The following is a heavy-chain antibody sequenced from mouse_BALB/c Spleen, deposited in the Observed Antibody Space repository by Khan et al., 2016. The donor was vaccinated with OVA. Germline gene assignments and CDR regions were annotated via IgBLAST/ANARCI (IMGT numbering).Heavy chain of an antibody. V-gene: IGHV3-2*02. J-gene: IGHJ4*01. Sequence: EVQLQESGPGLVNPSQSLSLTCTVTGYSITSDYAWNWIRQFPGNKLEWMGYINYSGSTNYNPALKSRISITRDTSKNQFILQLNSVTTEDTATYYCARDGSRYNYAMDYGGQGTSVTVSS. D-gene: IGHD2-3*01. CDR2: INYSGST. CDR1: GYSITSDYA. CDR3: ARDGSRYNYAMDY.